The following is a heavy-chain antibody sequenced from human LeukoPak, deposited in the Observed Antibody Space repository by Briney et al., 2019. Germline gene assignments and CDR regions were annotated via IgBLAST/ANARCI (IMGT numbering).Heavy chain of an antibody. CDR2: IYPSGNT. D-gene: IGHD5-12*01. CDR1: GGSMMSYY. CDR3: ARVGYSGSDSVDYYHYFGMDV. V-gene: IGHV4-4*07. J-gene: IGHJ6*02. Sequence: SETLSLTSTVSGGSMMSYYWGWIRPPAGKGLEWIGRIYPSGNTYYNPSLQSRVTMSVDTSKNHLSLNLSSVTAADTAVYYCARVGYSGSDSVDYYHYFGMDVWGQGTSVSVS.